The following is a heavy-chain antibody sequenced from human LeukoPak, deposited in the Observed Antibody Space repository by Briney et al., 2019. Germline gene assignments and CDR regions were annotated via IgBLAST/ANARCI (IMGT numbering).Heavy chain of an antibody. CDR2: ISGSGGST. Sequence: PGGSLRLSCAASGFTFSSYWMHWVRQAPGKGLVWVSAISGSGGSTYYADSVKGRFTISRDNSKNTLYLQMNSLRAEGTAVYYCAKDQIAVAGPGDYWGQGTLVTVSS. D-gene: IGHD6-19*01. V-gene: IGHV3-23*01. CDR1: GFTFSSYW. J-gene: IGHJ4*02. CDR3: AKDQIAVAGPGDY.